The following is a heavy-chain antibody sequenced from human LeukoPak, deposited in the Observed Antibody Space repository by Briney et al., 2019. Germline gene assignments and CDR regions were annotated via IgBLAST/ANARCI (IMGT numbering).Heavy chain of an antibody. V-gene: IGHV3-33*06. CDR3: AKDRAFKCSGTSCYFSSLDS. D-gene: IGHD2-2*01. CDR2: IYYDGSGQ. Sequence: GGSLRLSCAASGFTFSSHGMHWVRQAPGKGLDWVAIIYYDGSGQFYADSVKGRFTISRDNPKNTLYLQINSLRVEDTAVYYCAKDRAFKCSGTSCYFSSLDSWGQGTLVTVSS. CDR1: GFTFSSHG. J-gene: IGHJ5*01.